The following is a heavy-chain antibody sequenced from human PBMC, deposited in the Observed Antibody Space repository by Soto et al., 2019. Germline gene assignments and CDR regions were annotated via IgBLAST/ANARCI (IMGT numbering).Heavy chain of an antibody. D-gene: IGHD3-22*01. V-gene: IGHV1-69*01. CDR3: ASAGTMIVVAAAFDY. J-gene: IGHJ4*02. CDR1: GGTFSSYA. CDR2: IIPIFGKA. Sequence: QVQLVQSGAEVKKPGSSVKVSCKASGGTFSSYAISWVRQAPGQGLEWMGGIIPIFGKANYAQKFQGRVTITADESTSTAYMELSSLRSEDTAVYYCASAGTMIVVAAAFDYWGQGTLVTVSS.